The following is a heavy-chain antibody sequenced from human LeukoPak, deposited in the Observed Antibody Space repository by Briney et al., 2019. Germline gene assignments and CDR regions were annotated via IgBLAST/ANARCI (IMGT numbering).Heavy chain of an antibody. J-gene: IGHJ4*02. Sequence: PGGSLRLSCAAFGFTFSSYAMHWVRQAPGKGLEWVAVISYDGSNKYYADSVKGRFTISRDNSKNTLYLQMNSLRAEDTAVYYCARGERYWGQGTLVTVSS. D-gene: IGHD1-1*01. CDR1: GFTFSSYA. CDR2: ISYDGSNK. V-gene: IGHV3-30-3*01. CDR3: ARGERY.